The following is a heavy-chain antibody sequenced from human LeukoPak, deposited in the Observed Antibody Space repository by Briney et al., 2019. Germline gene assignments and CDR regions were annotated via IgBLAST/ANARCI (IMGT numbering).Heavy chain of an antibody. D-gene: IGHD5-12*01. V-gene: IGHV3-30*04. CDR2: ISYDGSNK. J-gene: IGHJ4*02. CDR3: ARDLREWLRSILIY. CDR1: GFTFSNYA. Sequence: GGSLRLSCAASGFTFSNYAMHWVRQAPGKGLEWVAIISYDGSNKYYADSVKGRFTISRDNSKHTLFLEMNSLGPEDTAVYYCARDLREWLRSILIYWGQGTQVTVST.